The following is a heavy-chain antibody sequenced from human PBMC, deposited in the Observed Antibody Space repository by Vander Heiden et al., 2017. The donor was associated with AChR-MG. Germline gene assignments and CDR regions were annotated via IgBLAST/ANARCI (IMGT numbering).Heavy chain of an antibody. CDR1: GFTFSSYG. CDR2: ISYDGSNK. D-gene: IGHD1-26*01. J-gene: IGHJ3*02. V-gene: IGHV3-30*18. CDR3: AKDLGSGSLVAFDI. Sequence: QVQLVESGGGVVQPGRSLRLSCAASGFTFSSYGMHWVRQAPGKGLEWVAVISYDGSNKYYADSVKGRFTISRDNSKNTLYLQMNSLRAEDTAVYYCAKDLGSGSLVAFDIWGQGTMVTVSS.